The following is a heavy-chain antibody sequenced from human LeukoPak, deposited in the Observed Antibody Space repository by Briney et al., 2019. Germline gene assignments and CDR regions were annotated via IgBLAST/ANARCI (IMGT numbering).Heavy chain of an antibody. CDR2: IKQDGSEK. J-gene: IGHJ4*02. V-gene: IGHV3-7*01. Sequence: GGSLRLSCAASGFTFSSYWMSWVRQAPGKGLEWVANIKQDGSEKYYVDSVKGRFTISRDNAKNSLYLQMNSLRAEDTAVYYCARDQRWLQFVHDYWGQGTLVTVSS. D-gene: IGHD4-4*01. CDR1: GFTFSSYW. CDR3: ARDQRWLQFVHDY.